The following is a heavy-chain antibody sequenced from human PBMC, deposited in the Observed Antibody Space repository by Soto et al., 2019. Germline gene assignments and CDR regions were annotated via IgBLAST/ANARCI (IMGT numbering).Heavy chain of an antibody. D-gene: IGHD4-17*01. CDR1: GYTFTSYG. CDR3: ARSFGTAVTPRSYWYFDV. Sequence: QVQLVKSGAEVKKPGASVKVSCKASGYTFTSYGISWVRQAPGQGLEWMGGISAYNGNTNYAQQLKGRVTMTTDTATRRDYIELRGLRSDGPAVYYCARSFGTAVTPRSYWYFDVWGRGTPVPVSS. V-gene: IGHV1-18*01. J-gene: IGHJ2*01. CDR2: ISAYNGNT.